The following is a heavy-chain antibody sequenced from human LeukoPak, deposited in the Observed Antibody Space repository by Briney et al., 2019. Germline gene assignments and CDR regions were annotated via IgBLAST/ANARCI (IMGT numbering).Heavy chain of an antibody. CDR2: ISGSGSTT. D-gene: IGHD3-10*01. V-gene: IGHV3-23*01. CDR1: GFTFSSYA. J-gene: IGHJ4*02. CDR3: AKGTYCYGSGSHHFDY. Sequence: GGSLRLSCAASGFTFSSYAMSWVRQAPGKGLEWVSAISGSGSTTYYADSVKGRFTISRDNSKNTLYLQMNSLRAEATAVYYFAKGTYCYGSGSHHFDYWGQGTLVTVSS.